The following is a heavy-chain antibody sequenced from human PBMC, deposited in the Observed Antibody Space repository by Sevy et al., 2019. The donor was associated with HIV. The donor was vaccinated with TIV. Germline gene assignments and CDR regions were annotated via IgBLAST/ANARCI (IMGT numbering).Heavy chain of an antibody. CDR2: IIPIFGTA. J-gene: IGHJ6*02. Sequence: ASVKVSCKASGGTFSSYAISWVRQAPGQGLEWMGGIIPIFGTANYAQKFQGRVTITADESTSTAYMELSSLRSEDTAVYYCARAVRKGFTMVRGVLSNYYYYGMDVWGQGTTVTVSS. D-gene: IGHD3-10*01. CDR3: ARAVRKGFTMVRGVLSNYYYYGMDV. V-gene: IGHV1-69*13. CDR1: GGTFSSYA.